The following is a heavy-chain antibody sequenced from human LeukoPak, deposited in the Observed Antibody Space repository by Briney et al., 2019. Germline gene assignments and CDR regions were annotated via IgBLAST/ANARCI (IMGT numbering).Heavy chain of an antibody. D-gene: IGHD2-2*01. J-gene: IGHJ4*02. Sequence: ASVKVSCKASGYTFTSYAMHWVRQAPGQRLEWMGWINAGNGNTKYSQKFQGRVTITRDTSASTAYMELGSLRSEDTAVYYCARGFQLMGVDYWGQGTLVTVSS. CDR3: ARGFQLMGVDY. CDR2: INAGNGNT. V-gene: IGHV1-3*01. CDR1: GYTFTSYA.